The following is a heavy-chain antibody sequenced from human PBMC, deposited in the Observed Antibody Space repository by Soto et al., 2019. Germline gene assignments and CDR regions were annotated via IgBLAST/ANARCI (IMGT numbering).Heavy chain of an antibody. CDR3: ARALQGLSVLMVYAIEY. CDR1: GFTFSSYG. V-gene: IGHV3-33*01. D-gene: IGHD2-8*01. CDR2: IWYDGSNK. Sequence: GGSLRLSCAASGFTFSSYGMHWVRQAPGKGLEWVAVIWYDGSNKYYADSVKGRFTISRDNSKNTLYLQMNSLRAEDTAVYYCARALQGLSVLMVYAIEYWGQGTLVTVSS. J-gene: IGHJ4*02.